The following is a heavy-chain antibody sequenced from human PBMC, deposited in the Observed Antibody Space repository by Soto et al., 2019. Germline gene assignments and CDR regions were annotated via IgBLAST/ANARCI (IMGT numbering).Heavy chain of an antibody. J-gene: IGHJ1*01. D-gene: IGHD3-22*01. CDR1: GFTFDDYA. CDR2: ISWNSGSI. V-gene: IGHV3-9*01. CDR3: AKDRVPIYDDSSGYFQH. Sequence: GGSLRLSCAASGFTFDDYAMHWVRQAPGKGLEWVSGISWNSGSIGYADSVKGRFTISRDNAKNSLYLQMNSLRAEDTALYYCAKDRVPIYDDSSGYFQHWGQGTLVTVSS.